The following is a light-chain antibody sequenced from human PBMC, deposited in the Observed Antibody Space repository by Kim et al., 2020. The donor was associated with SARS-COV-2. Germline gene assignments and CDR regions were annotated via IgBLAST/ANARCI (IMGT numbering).Light chain of an antibody. CDR2: GAS. CDR1: QDIRND. V-gene: IGKV1-17*01. Sequence: SVGNRVTSTCRASQDIRNDLGWYQQNPGRAPKRLIYGASSLQSGVPSRFSGSGSGTEFTLTISSVQPEDFATYFCLQHSTYPITFGQGTRLEIK. CDR3: LQHSTYPIT. J-gene: IGKJ5*01.